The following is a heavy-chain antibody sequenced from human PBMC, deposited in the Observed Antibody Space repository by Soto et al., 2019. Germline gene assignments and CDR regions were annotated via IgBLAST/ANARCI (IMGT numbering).Heavy chain of an antibody. Sequence: PGGSLRLSCAASGFTFSSYAMHWVRQAPGKGLEWVAVISYDGSNKYYADSVKGRFTISRDNSKNTLYLQMNSLRAEDTAVYYCVRVLKSIGWDNDVFDIWGQGTIVTVSS. CDR1: GFTFSSYA. V-gene: IGHV3-30-3*01. CDR3: VRVLKSIGWDNDVFDI. J-gene: IGHJ3*02. D-gene: IGHD6-19*01. CDR2: ISYDGSNK.